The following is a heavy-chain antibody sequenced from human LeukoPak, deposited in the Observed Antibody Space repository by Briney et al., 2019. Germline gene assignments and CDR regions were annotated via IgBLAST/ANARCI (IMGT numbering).Heavy chain of an antibody. V-gene: IGHV3-74*01. CDR1: GFTFSSYV. Sequence: GGSLRLSCETAGFTFSSYVMLWVRRTPGKGLVWVSRISHDGIISYADSVKGRFTISRDNAKNTLILQMNSLRVEDTAVYYCARDWVYKIDYWGRVTLVTVSS. CDR3: ARDWVYKIDY. CDR2: ISHDGII. J-gene: IGHJ4*02. D-gene: IGHD5-24*01.